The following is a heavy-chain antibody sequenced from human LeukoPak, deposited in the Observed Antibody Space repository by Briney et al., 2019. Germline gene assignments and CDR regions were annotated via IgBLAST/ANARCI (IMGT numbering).Heavy chain of an antibody. V-gene: IGHV4-34*01. J-gene: IGHJ6*03. CDR3: ARGRQEVSMIVVVMTAVSYYLDV. D-gene: IGHD3-22*01. CDR2: INPSGRT. Sequence: SETLSLTCAVYGGSFSGYYWTWIRQAPGKGLEWIGEINPSGRTSYNPSLKSRLTISVDASKNQFSLNLRSLTAADTAVYYCARGRQEVSMIVVVMTAVSYYLDVWGKGTTVTVS. CDR1: GGSFSGYY.